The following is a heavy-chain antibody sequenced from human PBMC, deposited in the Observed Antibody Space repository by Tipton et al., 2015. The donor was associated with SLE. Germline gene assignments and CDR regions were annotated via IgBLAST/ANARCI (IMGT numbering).Heavy chain of an antibody. V-gene: IGHV4-4*07. Sequence: TLSLTCSVSGGSISSYYWSWIRQPAGKGLEWIGRIYTSGSTNYNPSLKSRVTMSVDTSKNQFSLKLSSVTAADTAVYYCPRDLASNHPLYYYGMDVWGQGTTVTVSS. J-gene: IGHJ6*02. CDR3: PRDLASNHPLYYYGMDV. D-gene: IGHD4-11*01. CDR1: GGSISSYY. CDR2: IYTSGST.